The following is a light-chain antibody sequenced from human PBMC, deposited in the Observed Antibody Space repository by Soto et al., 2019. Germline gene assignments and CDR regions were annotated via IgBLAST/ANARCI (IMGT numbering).Light chain of an antibody. CDR1: SSDVGAYNY. Sequence: QSALTQPASVSGSPGQSITISCPGTSSDVGAYNYVSWYQQHPGKAPKLMIYEVSYRPSGVSNRFSGSNSGNTASLTISGLQAEDEADYYCSSYTTSTTYVFGTGTKLTVL. V-gene: IGLV2-14*01. CDR2: EVS. CDR3: SSYTTSTTYV. J-gene: IGLJ1*01.